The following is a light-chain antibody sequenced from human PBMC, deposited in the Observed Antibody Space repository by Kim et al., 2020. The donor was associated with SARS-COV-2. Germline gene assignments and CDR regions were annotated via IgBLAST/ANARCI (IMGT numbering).Light chain of an antibody. J-gene: IGLJ2*01. CDR1: SRRTNY. Sequence: ALGQQAGSTSRGDSRRTNYASWFQQKPGQAPILVINGKNNRPSGIPDRFSGSSSGNTAALTVTGAQAVDEADYYCNSRDNSGNHVVFGGGTQLTVL. V-gene: IGLV3-19*01. CDR2: GKN. CDR3: NSRDNSGNHVV.